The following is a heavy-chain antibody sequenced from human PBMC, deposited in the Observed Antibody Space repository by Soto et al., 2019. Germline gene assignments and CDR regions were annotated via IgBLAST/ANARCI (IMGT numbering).Heavy chain of an antibody. V-gene: IGHV1-46*03. D-gene: IGHD6-6*01. CDR2: INPNGGST. CDR1: GYTFINYY. J-gene: IGHJ6*03. CDR3: VRATAARQRDYSYHYYRHI. Sequence: QVQLVQSGAEVKKPGASVKVSCKASGYTFINYYIHWVRQAPGQGLEWMGVINPNGGSTVYAQKFQGRVTLTRDTSTSTVYVELSSLRSDDTAVYFCVRATAARQRDYSYHYYRHIWGKGTTVTVSS.